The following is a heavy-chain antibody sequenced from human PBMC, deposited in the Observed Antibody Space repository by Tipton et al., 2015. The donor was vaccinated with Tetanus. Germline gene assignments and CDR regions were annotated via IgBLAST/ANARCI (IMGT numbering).Heavy chain of an antibody. CDR1: EDSVSSNSAA. D-gene: IGHD6-19*01. V-gene: IGHV6-1*01. J-gene: IGHJ4*02. Sequence: QLGQSGAEAKPSQTLSLTCAISEDSVSSNSAAWNWIRQSPSRGLEWLGRTYYRSKWYHDYAKSMKTRITINPDASQNMLSLQVDYATPEDSAIYFCVRDPGTQWRFGYWGQGILVSVAS. CDR3: VRDPGTQWRFGY. CDR2: TYYRSKWYH.